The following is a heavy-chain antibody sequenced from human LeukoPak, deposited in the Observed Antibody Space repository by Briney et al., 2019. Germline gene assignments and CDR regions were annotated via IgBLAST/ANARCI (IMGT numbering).Heavy chain of an antibody. Sequence: NPGGSLRLSCTASGFTFGDYAMSWVRQAPGKGLEWVGFIRSKAYGGTTEYAASVKGRFTISRGDSKSIAYLQMNSLKTEDTAVYYCTRGSGQQLDLGYFDYWGQGTLVTVSS. CDR2: IRSKAYGGTT. V-gene: IGHV3-49*04. J-gene: IGHJ4*02. CDR1: GFTFGDYA. CDR3: TRGSGQQLDLGYFDY. D-gene: IGHD6-13*01.